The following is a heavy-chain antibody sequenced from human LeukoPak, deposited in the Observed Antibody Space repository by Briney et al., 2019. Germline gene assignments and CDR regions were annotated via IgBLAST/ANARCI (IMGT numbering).Heavy chain of an antibody. J-gene: IGHJ4*02. Sequence: PGGSLRLSCAVSGITLSNYVMSWVRQAPGKGLEWVAGISDSGGRTKYADSVKGRFTISRDNSKNTLYLQMNSLRAEDTAVYFCAKRGVVIRVILVGFHKEAYYFDSWGQGALVTVPS. CDR1: GITLSNYV. D-gene: IGHD3-22*01. CDR2: ISDSGGRT. CDR3: AKRGVVIRVILVGFHKEAYYFDS. V-gene: IGHV3-23*01.